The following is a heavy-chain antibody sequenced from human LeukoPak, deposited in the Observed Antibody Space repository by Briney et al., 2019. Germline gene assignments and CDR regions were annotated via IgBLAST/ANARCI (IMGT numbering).Heavy chain of an antibody. J-gene: IGHJ6*04. CDR2: IIPIFGTA. CDR3: ARVHGDYDYYGMDV. CDR1: GGTFSSYA. D-gene: IGHD4-17*01. Sequence: SVKISCKASGGTFSSYAISWVRQAPGQGLEWMGGIIPIFGTANYAQKFQGRVTITADESTSTAYMELSSLRSEDTAVYYCARVHGDYDYYGMDVWGKGTTVTVSS. V-gene: IGHV1-69*01.